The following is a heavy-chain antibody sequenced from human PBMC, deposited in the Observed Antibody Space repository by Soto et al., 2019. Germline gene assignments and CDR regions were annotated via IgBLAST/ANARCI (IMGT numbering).Heavy chain of an antibody. V-gene: IGHV4-30-4*01. D-gene: IGHD1-7*01. CDR3: ARVVSWNFIDY. J-gene: IGHJ4*02. CDR1: GGSISSGDYY. Sequence: QVQLQESGPGLVKPSQTLSLTCTVSGGSISSGDYYWSWIRQPPGKGLEWIGYIYYSGSTYYNPSLKSXXTXSXXTSKNQVSLKLSSVTAADTAVYYCARVVSWNFIDYWGQGTLVTVSS. CDR2: IYYSGST.